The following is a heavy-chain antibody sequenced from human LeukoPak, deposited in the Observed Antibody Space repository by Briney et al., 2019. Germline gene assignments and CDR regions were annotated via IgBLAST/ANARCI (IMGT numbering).Heavy chain of an antibody. V-gene: IGHV4-34*01. D-gene: IGHD6-19*01. CDR2: INHSGST. CDR1: GGSFSGYY. J-gene: IGHJ1*01. CDR3: ARGRSGWYKYFQH. Sequence: SETLSLTCAVYGGSFSGYYWSWIRQPPGKGLEWIGEINHSGSTNYNPSLKSRVTISVDTSKNQFSLKLSSVTAADTAVYYCARGRSGWYKYFQHWGQGTLVTVSS.